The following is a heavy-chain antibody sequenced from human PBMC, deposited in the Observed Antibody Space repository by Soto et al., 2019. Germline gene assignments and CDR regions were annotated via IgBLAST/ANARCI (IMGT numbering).Heavy chain of an antibody. CDR3: AKGLKTTVTSGYYFDY. Sequence: VQLLESGGGLVQPGGSLRLSCAASGFTFSSYAMSWVRQAPGKGLEWVSAISGSGGSTYYADSVKGRFTISIDNSKNTLYLQMNSLRAEDTAVYYCAKGLKTTVTSGYYFDYWGQGTLVTVSS. J-gene: IGHJ4*02. CDR2: ISGSGGST. V-gene: IGHV3-23*01. CDR1: GFTFSSYA. D-gene: IGHD4-17*01.